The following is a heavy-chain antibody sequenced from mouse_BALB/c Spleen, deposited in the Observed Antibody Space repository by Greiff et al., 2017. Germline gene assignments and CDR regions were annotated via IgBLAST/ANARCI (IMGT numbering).Heavy chain of an antibody. Sequence: EVQLQESGPELVKPGASVKMSCKASGYTFTSYVMHWVKQKPGQGLEWIGYINPYNDGTKYNEKFKGKATLTSDKSSSTAYMELSSLTSEDSAVYYCASGYGNYAMDYWGQGTSVTVSS. D-gene: IGHD2-1*01. CDR1: GYTFTSYV. V-gene: IGHV1-14*01. J-gene: IGHJ4*01. CDR2: INPYNDGT. CDR3: ASGYGNYAMDY.